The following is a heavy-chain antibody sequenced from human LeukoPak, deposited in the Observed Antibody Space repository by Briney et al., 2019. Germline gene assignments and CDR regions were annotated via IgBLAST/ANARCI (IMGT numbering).Heavy chain of an antibody. CDR2: ISRTGSYI. D-gene: IGHD5-12*01. CDR1: RFTFSSYS. J-gene: IGHJ3*01. CDR3: ARVKEASAFDV. Sequence: PGGSLRLSCAASRFTFSSYSMNWVRQAPGKGLEWVSSISRTGSYIYYADLVKGRFTISRDNAKNSLYLQMNSLRAEDTAVYYCARVKEASAFDVWGQGTMVTVSS. V-gene: IGHV3-21*01.